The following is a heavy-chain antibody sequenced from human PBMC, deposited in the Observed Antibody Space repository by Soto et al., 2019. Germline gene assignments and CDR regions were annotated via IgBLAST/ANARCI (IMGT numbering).Heavy chain of an antibody. J-gene: IGHJ5*02. V-gene: IGHV1-18*04. CDR2: ISAYNGNT. CDR3: ARDPHPGAAVAGNNWFDP. D-gene: IGHD6-19*01. Sequence: GASVKVSCKASGYTFTSYGISWVRQAPGQGLEWMGWISAYNGNTNYAQKLQGRVTTTTDTSTSTAYMELRSLRSDDTAVYYCARDPHPGAAVAGNNWFDPWGQGTLVTVSS. CDR1: GYTFTSYG.